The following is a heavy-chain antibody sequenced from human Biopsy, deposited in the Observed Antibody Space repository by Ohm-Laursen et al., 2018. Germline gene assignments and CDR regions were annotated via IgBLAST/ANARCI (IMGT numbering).Heavy chain of an antibody. CDR2: IASSGGTT. V-gene: IGHV3-11*01. D-gene: IGHD3-22*01. Sequence: GSLRLSCTASRFHFSDYYMSWIRQAPGKGLEWISYIASSGGTTYYVDSVKGRFTISRDNAEKSLYLQMNSLRAEDTAVYYCARDTPETYDYDNDDNSPFPRRYIDYWGQGTLVTVSS. CDR1: RFHFSDYY. CDR3: ARDTPETYDYDNDDNSPFPRRYIDY. J-gene: IGHJ4*02.